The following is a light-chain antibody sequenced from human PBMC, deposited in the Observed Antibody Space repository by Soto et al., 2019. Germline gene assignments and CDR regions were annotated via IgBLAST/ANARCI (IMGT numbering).Light chain of an antibody. J-gene: IGLJ3*02. CDR2: DVS. CDR1: SSDVGGYNY. CDR3: SSYTSSSPWV. Sequence: QSALTQPASVSGSPGQSITIYCTGTSSDVGGYNYVSWYQQHPGKAPKLMIYDVSNRPSGVSNRFSGSKSGNTASLTISGLQAEDEADYYCSSYTSSSPWVFGGGTKLTVL. V-gene: IGLV2-14*01.